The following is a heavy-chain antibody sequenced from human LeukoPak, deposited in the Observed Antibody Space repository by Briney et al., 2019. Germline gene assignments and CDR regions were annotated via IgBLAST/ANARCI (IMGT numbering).Heavy chain of an antibody. Sequence: PGGSLRLSRAASGFTFSSYGMHWVRQAPGKGLEWVAVISYDGSDKYYADSVKGRFTISRDNSKNTLYLQMNSLRAEDTAVYYCARYYGSGRGYYGLDVWGQGTTVTVFS. V-gene: IGHV3-30*03. J-gene: IGHJ6*02. CDR2: ISYDGSDK. CDR3: ARYYGSGRGYYGLDV. CDR1: GFTFSSYG. D-gene: IGHD3-10*01.